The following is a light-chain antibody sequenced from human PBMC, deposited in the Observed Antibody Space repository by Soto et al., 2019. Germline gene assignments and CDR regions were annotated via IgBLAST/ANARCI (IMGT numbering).Light chain of an antibody. CDR3: QQYNNYWT. J-gene: IGKJ1*01. CDR1: QSISSW. Sequence: DIPMTQSPSTLSAFVGDRVTITCRASQSISSWLAWYQQKPGKAPKLLIYKASSLESGVPSRFSGSGSGTEFTLTISSLQPDDFATYYCQQYNNYWTFGQGTKVEIK. V-gene: IGKV1-5*03. CDR2: KAS.